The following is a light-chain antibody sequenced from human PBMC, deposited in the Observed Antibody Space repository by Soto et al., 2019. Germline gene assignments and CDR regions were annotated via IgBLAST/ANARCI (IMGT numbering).Light chain of an antibody. J-gene: IGLJ1*01. V-gene: IGLV2-14*01. CDR3: SSYTSSSTLYG. CDR2: DVS. Sequence: QSVLTQPASVSGSPGQSITISCTGTSSDVGGYNYVSWYQQHPGKAPKLMIYDVSNRPSGVSNSFSGSKSGKTASLTISGLQAEDEADYYCSSYTSSSTLYGFGTGTKVTV. CDR1: SSDVGGYNY.